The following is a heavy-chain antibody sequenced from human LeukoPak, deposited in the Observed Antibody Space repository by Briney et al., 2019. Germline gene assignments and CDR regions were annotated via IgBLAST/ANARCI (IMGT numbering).Heavy chain of an antibody. Sequence: GGSLRLSCAASGFTFSSYWMHWVRQAPGKGLVWVSRIDSNGGGATYADSVKGRFTTSRDNGNNTMYLQMNSLRAEDTAIYYCARAKYSSRWSLDYWGQGALVTVSS. J-gene: IGHJ4*02. CDR1: GFTFSSYW. CDR3: ARAKYSSRWSLDY. D-gene: IGHD6-13*01. V-gene: IGHV3-74*03. CDR2: IDSNGGGA.